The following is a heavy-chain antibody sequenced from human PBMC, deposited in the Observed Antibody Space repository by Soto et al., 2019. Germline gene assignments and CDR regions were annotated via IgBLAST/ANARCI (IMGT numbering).Heavy chain of an antibody. CDR3: ARETYYYVSSGKSGVFDY. V-gene: IGHV3-30-3*01. Sequence: QVQLVESGGGVVQPGRSLRLSCAASGFTFSSYAMHWVRQAPGKGLEWVAVISYDGSNKYYADSVKGRFTISRDNSKNTLYLKMNSLRAEDTAVYYCARETYYYVSSGKSGVFDYWGQETLVTVSP. CDR1: GFTFSSYA. CDR2: ISYDGSNK. J-gene: IGHJ4*02. D-gene: IGHD3-22*01.